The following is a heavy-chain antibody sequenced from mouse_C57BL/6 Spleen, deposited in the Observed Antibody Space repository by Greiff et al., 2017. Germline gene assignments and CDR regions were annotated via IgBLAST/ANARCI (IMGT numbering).Heavy chain of an antibody. CDR2: MDTANGNT. CDR3: APYYSGSSGNY. CDR1: GFNIKNTY. Sequence: EVKLMESVAELVRPGASVQLSCTASGFNIKNTYMHWVKQRPEQGLEWLGRMDTANGNTKYAPNFQGKSTITADTSSNTAYLQLSSLTSEDTAIYYCAPYYSGSSGNYWGQGTTLTVSS. J-gene: IGHJ2*01. V-gene: IGHV14-3*01. D-gene: IGHD1-1*01.